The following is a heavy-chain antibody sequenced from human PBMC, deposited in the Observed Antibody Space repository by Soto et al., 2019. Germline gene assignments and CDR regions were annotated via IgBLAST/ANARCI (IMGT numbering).Heavy chain of an antibody. CDR3: ARIKTTGYDSSGHYGPYYYGMDV. V-gene: IGHV2-70*01. CDR1: GFSLSTNKMC. D-gene: IGHD3-22*01. CDR2: IDWDDDK. J-gene: IGHJ6*02. Sequence: SGPTLVNPTQTLTLTCTFSGFSLSTNKMCVSWIRQPPGKALEWLALIDWDDDKYYSTSLKTRLTVSKDYSKNQVVLTMTNMDPVDTATYYCARIKTTGYDSSGHYGPYYYGMDVWGQGTTVTVSS.